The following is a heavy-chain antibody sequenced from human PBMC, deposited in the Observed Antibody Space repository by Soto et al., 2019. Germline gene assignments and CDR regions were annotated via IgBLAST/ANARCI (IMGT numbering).Heavy chain of an antibody. J-gene: IGHJ4*02. CDR1: GGSISSGDYY. CDR2: IYYSGST. V-gene: IGHV4-30-4*01. D-gene: IGHD3-10*01. CDR3: ARDRRLLWFGELSDYFDY. Sequence: SETLSLTCTFSGGSISSGDYYWSWIRQPPGKGLEWIGYIYYSGSTYYNPSLKSRVTISVDTSKNQFSLKLSSVTAADTAVYYCARDRRLLWFGELSDYFDYWGQGTLVTVSS.